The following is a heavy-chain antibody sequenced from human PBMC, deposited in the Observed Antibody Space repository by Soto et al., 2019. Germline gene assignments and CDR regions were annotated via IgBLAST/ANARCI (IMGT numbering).Heavy chain of an antibody. J-gene: IGHJ4*02. CDR1: GFTFSSYG. V-gene: IGHV3-33*01. CDR2: IWYDGSNK. CDR3: AREYDHGDYRGGGKFDY. Sequence: QVQLVESGGGVVQPGRSLRLSCAASGFTFSSYGMHWVRQAPGKGLEWVAVIWYDGSNKYYADSVKGRFTISRDNSKNTRYLQMNSLRAEDTAVYYCAREYDHGDYRGGGKFDYWGQGTLVTGSS. D-gene: IGHD4-17*01.